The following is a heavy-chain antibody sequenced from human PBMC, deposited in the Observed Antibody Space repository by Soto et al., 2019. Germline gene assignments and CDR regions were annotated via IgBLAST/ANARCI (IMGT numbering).Heavy chain of an antibody. CDR3: ARVNKGEGATETSWRFDP. J-gene: IGHJ5*02. D-gene: IGHD1-26*01. CDR2: ISSGTSTI. Sequence: EVQLVESGGTLVQPGGYLRLSCTASGFTFSNYNMNWVRQAPGKGLEWVSYISSGTSTIQYADSVKGRFTIFRDNAKNSMYLQMNSLRDEDTAMYYCARVNKGEGATETSWRFDPLGQGTLVTVAS. V-gene: IGHV3-48*02. CDR1: GFTFSNYN.